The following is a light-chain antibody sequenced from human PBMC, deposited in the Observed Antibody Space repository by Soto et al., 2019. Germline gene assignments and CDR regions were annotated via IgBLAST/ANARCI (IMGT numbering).Light chain of an antibody. J-gene: IGKJ1*01. Sequence: AIQMTQSPSSLSASVGDRVTITCRASQDIRNDLGWYQEKVGQAPKLLIYAASNLQSGVPSRFSGSGSGTDFPLTINSLLPDDFATYYCRQDYNYPWTFGQGTKVEI. CDR1: QDIRND. CDR2: AAS. V-gene: IGKV1-6*01. CDR3: RQDYNYPWT.